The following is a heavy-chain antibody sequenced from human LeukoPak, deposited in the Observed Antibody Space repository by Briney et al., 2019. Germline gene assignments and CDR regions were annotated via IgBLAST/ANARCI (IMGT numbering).Heavy chain of an antibody. CDR1: GGSISSYY. V-gene: IGHV4-4*09. Sequence: SETLSLTCTVSGGSISSYYWSWIRQPPGKGLEWIGYIYTSGSTNYNPSLKSRATISVDTSKNQFSLKVSSVTAADTAVYYCARHGFQLGSYYFDYWGQGTLVTVSS. J-gene: IGHJ4*02. D-gene: IGHD7-27*01. CDR3: ARHGFQLGSYYFDY. CDR2: IYTSGST.